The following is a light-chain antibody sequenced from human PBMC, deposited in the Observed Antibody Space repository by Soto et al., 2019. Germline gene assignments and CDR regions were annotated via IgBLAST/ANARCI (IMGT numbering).Light chain of an antibody. CDR3: AAWDDSLNGYV. J-gene: IGLJ1*01. CDR2: NNN. CDR1: SSDVGGYNY. Sequence: SVLTQPASVSGSPGQSITISCTGTSSDVGGYNYVSWYQQHPGKAPKLLIYNNNQRPSGVPDRFSGSKSGTSASLAISGLQSEDEADYYCAAWDDSLNGYVFGAGTKVTVL. V-gene: IGLV2-14*01.